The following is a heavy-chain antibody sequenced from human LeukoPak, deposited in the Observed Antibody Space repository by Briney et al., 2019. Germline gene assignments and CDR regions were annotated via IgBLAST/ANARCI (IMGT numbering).Heavy chain of an antibody. J-gene: IGHJ5*02. Sequence: GGSLRLSCAASGFTFSSYAMSWVRQAPGKGLEWVSAISGSSGTTYYADSVKGRFTISRDNSKNTLYLQMNSLRVEDTAVYYCAKGRAASGTNWFDPWGQGTLVTVSS. CDR1: GFTFSSYA. V-gene: IGHV3-23*01. CDR2: ISGSSGTT. CDR3: AKGRAASGTNWFDP. D-gene: IGHD6-13*01.